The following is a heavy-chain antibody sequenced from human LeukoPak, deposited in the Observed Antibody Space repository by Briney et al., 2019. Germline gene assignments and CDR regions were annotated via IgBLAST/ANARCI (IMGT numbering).Heavy chain of an antibody. CDR3: ARETYYYDSSGYRNNWFDP. D-gene: IGHD3-22*01. V-gene: IGHV4-59*01. J-gene: IGHJ5*02. Sequence: SETLSLTCTVSGGSISSYYWSWIRQPPGKGLEWIGYIYYSGSTNYNPSLKSRVTISVETSKNQFSLKLSSVTAADTAVYYCARETYYYDSSGYRNNWFDPWGQGTLVTVSS. CDR2: IYYSGST. CDR1: GGSISSYY.